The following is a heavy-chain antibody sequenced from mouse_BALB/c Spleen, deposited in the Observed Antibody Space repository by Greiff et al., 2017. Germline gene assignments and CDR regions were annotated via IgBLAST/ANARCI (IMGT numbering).Heavy chain of an antibody. V-gene: IGHV5-9*03. Sequence: EVQLVESGGGLVKPGGSLKLSCAASGFTFSSYTMSWVRQTPEKRLEWVATISSGGGNTYYPDSVKGRFTISRDNAKNNLYLQMSSLRSEDTALYYCASTYYYAMDYWGQGTSVTVSS. CDR3: ASTYYYAMDY. D-gene: IGHD1-1*01. CDR1: GFTFSSYT. CDR2: ISSGGGNT. J-gene: IGHJ4*01.